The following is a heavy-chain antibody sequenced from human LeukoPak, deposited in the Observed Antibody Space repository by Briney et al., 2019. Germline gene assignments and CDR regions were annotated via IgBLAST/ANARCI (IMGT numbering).Heavy chain of an antibody. CDR1: GFTFSSYA. D-gene: IGHD1-26*01. CDR3: AKGPVGATGGY. J-gene: IGHJ4*02. Sequence: QTGGSLRLSYAASGFTFSSYAMSWVRQAPGKGLEWVSAISGSGGSTYYADSVKGRFTISRDNSKNTLYLQMNSLRAEDTAVYYCAKGPVGATGGYWGQGTLVTVSS. CDR2: ISGSGGST. V-gene: IGHV3-23*01.